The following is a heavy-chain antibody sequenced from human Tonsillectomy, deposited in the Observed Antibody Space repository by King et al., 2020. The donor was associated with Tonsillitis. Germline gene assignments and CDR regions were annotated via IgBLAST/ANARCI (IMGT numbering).Heavy chain of an antibody. J-gene: IGHJ4*02. D-gene: IGHD1-26*01. CDR2: FFPIIGTA. CDR3: AGAPNSGSYLP. V-gene: IGHV1-69*12. CDR1: GGTFSNYA. Sequence: QLVQSGAEVKKPGSSVKVSCKASGGTFSNYAISWVRQAPGQGVVWVGGFFPIIGTANYAQKFKGRVTITADESTNTAYMELSSLRAEDTAVFYCAGAPNSGSYLPWGQGPLVTVSS.